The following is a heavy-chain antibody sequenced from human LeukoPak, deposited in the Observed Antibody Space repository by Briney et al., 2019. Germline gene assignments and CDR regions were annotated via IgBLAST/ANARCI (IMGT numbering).Heavy chain of an antibody. J-gene: IGHJ3*02. CDR3: ARVARQLVQSDAFDI. CDR1: GFTFSSYS. CDR2: ISSSSSYI. Sequence: GGSLRLSCAASGFTFSSYSMNWVRQAPGKGLEWVSSISSSSSYIYYADSVKGRFTISRDNAKNSLYLQMNSLRAEDTAVYYCARVARQLVQSDAFDIWGQGTMVTVSS. D-gene: IGHD6-13*01. V-gene: IGHV3-21*01.